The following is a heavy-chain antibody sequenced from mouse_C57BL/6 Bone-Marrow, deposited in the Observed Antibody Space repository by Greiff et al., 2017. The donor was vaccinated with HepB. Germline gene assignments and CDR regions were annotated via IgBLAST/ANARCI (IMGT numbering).Heavy chain of an antibody. V-gene: IGHV6-3*01. Sequence: DVKLVESGGGLVQPGGSMKLSCVASGFTFSNYWMNWVRQSPEKGLEWVAQIRLKSDNYATHYAESVKGRFTISRDDSKSSVYLQMNNLRAEDTGIYYCTQTIYYGSSYDWYFGVWGTGTTVTVSS. J-gene: IGHJ1*03. CDR1: GFTFSNYW. CDR3: TQTIYYGSSYDWYFGV. CDR2: IRLKSDNYAT. D-gene: IGHD1-1*01.